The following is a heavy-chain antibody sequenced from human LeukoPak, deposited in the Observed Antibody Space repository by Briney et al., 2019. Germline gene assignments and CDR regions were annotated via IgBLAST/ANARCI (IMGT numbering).Heavy chain of an antibody. CDR3: ASVRFGWYYMDV. Sequence: SETLSLTCTVSGGSISSGGYYWSWIRQPPGKGLEWIGYIYHSGSTYYNPSLKSRVTISVDRSKNQFSLKLSSVTAADTAVYYCASVRFGWYYMDVWGKGTTVTVSS. CDR2: IYHSGST. D-gene: IGHD3-10*01. CDR1: GGSISSGGYY. J-gene: IGHJ6*03. V-gene: IGHV4-30-2*01.